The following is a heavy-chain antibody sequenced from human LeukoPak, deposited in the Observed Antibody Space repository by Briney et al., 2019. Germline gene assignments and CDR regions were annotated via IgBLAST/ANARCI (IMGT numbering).Heavy chain of an antibody. J-gene: IGHJ4*02. Sequence: GGSLRLSCAASGFTFSSYEMNWVRPAPAKGLERVSYISSSGSTIYYADSVKGRFTISRDNAKTSLYLQMNSLRAEDTAVYYCARERATIDGGFDYWGQGTLVTVSS. V-gene: IGHV3-48*03. CDR2: ISSSGSTI. D-gene: IGHD5-12*01. CDR1: GFTFSSYE. CDR3: ARERATIDGGFDY.